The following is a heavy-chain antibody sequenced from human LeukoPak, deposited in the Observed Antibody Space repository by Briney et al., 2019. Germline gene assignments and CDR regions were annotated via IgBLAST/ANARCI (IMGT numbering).Heavy chain of an antibody. Sequence: GASVKVSCKASGGTFSSYAISWVRQAPGQGLEWMGGIIPIFGTANYAQKFQGRVTITADESTSTAYMELSSLRPEDTAVYYCAGSSLMIGYYYYYGMDVWGQGTTVTVSS. CDR1: GGTFSSYA. J-gene: IGHJ6*02. V-gene: IGHV1-69*13. CDR2: IIPIFGTA. CDR3: AGSSLMIGYYYYYGMDV. D-gene: IGHD3-22*01.